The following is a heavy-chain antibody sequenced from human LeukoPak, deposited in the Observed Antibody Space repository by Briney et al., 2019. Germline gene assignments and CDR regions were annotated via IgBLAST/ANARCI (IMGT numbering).Heavy chain of an antibody. CDR1: GFTFSSYA. V-gene: IGHV3-30-3*01. CDR3: AREGSSLDY. J-gene: IGHJ4*02. D-gene: IGHD6-13*01. CDR2: ISYDGSNK. Sequence: GGSLRLSCAASGFTFSSYAMHWVRQAPGKGLEWVAVISYDGSNKYYADSVKGRFTISRDNSKNTLYLQMNSLRAEDTAVYYCAREGSSLDYWGQGTLVTVSS.